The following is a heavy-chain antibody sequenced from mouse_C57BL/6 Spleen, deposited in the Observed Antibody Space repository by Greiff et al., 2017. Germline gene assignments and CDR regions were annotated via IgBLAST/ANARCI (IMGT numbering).Heavy chain of an antibody. Sequence: VQLQQPGAELVKPGASVKLSCKASGYTFTSYWMHWVKQRPGQGLEWIGMIHPNSGSTNYNEKFKSKDTLTVDKSSSTAYMQLSSLTSEDSAVYYSARDYYGSSRDYWGQGTTLTVSS. CDR3: ARDYYGSSRDY. D-gene: IGHD1-1*01. J-gene: IGHJ2*01. CDR1: GYTFTSYW. V-gene: IGHV1-64*01. CDR2: IHPNSGST.